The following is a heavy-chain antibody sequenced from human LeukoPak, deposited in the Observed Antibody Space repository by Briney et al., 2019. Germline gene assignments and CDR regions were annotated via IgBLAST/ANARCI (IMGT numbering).Heavy chain of an antibody. J-gene: IGHJ4*02. CDR1: GFTFSSYA. CDR3: AMGYTVFGVVNYFDY. D-gene: IGHD3-3*01. V-gene: IGHV3-23*01. CDR2: ISGSGGST. Sequence: PGGSLRLSCAASGFTFSSYAMSWVRQAPGKGLEWVLAISGSGGSTYYADSVKGRFTISRDNSKNTLYLQMNSLRAEDTAVYYCAMGYTVFGVVNYFDYWGQGTLVTVSS.